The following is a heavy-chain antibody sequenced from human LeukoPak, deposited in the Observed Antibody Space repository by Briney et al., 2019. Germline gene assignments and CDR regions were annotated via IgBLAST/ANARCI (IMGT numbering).Heavy chain of an antibody. CDR3: ARTYCSGGSCHFDY. J-gene: IGHJ4*02. CDR2: IYYGGST. CDR1: GGSISSYY. D-gene: IGHD2-15*01. Sequence: SETLSLTRTVSGGSISSYYWSWIRQPPGKGLEWIGYIYYGGSTYSNPSLKSRVTISADTSKNQFSLMLTSVTAADTAVYYCARTYCSGGSCHFDYWGQGTLVTVSS. V-gene: IGHV4-59*08.